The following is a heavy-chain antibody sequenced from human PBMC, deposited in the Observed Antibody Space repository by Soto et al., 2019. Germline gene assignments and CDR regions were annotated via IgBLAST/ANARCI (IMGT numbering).Heavy chain of an antibody. CDR3: ATVNTVDPKPPFHWYFDL. J-gene: IGHJ2*01. CDR1: GYTLTELS. V-gene: IGHV1-24*01. D-gene: IGHD4-17*01. Sequence: ASVKVSCKVSGYTLTELSMHWVRQAPGKGLEWMGGFDPEDGETIYAQKFQGRVTMTEDTSTDTAYMELSSLRSEDTAVYYCATVNTVDPKPPFHWYFDLWGRGTLVTVSS. CDR2: FDPEDGET.